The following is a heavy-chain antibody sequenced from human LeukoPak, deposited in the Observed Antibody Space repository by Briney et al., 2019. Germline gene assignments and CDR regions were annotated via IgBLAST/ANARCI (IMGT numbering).Heavy chain of an antibody. J-gene: IGHJ6*02. Sequence: PSETLSLTCTVSGGSISSSSYYWGWIRQPPGTGLEWLGSIYYSGSTYYNPSLKSRVTISVDTSKNQFSLKLSSVTAADTAVYYCARHVPTSHYYYYGMDVWGQGTTVTASS. CDR1: GGSISSSSYY. CDR3: ARHVPTSHYYYYGMDV. CDR2: IYYSGST. V-gene: IGHV4-39*01. D-gene: IGHD3-10*02.